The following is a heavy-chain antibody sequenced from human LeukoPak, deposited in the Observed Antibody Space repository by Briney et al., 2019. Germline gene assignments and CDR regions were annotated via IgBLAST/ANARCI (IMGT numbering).Heavy chain of an antibody. CDR1: GGSFSGYY. D-gene: IGHD3-22*01. CDR2: INHSGST. Sequence: SETLSLTCAVYGGSFSGYYWSWIRQPPGKGLEWIGEINHSGSTNYNPSLKSRVTISVDTSKNQFSLKLSSVTAADTAVYYCAITMIVVEDYFDYWGQGTLVTVSS. V-gene: IGHV4-34*01. CDR3: AITMIVVEDYFDY. J-gene: IGHJ4*02.